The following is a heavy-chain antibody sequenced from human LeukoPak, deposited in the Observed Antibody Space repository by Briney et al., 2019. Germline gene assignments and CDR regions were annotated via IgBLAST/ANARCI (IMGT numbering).Heavy chain of an antibody. CDR2: IIPIFGTA. CDR3: ARDGRPTMPNYYYYHMDV. D-gene: IGHD2-2*01. V-gene: IGHV1-69*05. J-gene: IGHJ6*03. Sequence: GASVKVSCKASGGTFSSYAISWVRQAPGQGLEWMGGIIPIFGTANYAQKFQGRATITTDESTSTAYMELSSLRSEDTAVYYCARDGRPTMPNYYYYHMDVWGKGTTVTVSS. CDR1: GGTFSSYA.